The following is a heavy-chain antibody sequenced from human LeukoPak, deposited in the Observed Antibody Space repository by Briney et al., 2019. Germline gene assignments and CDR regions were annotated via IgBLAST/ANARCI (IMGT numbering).Heavy chain of an antibody. CDR3: ARVFRGYSYGYLGAFDI. CDR1: CGSISTYY. CDR2: ISYSGST. D-gene: IGHD5-18*01. V-gene: IGHV4-59*01. Sequence: PSETLSLTCTASCGSISTYYWSWLRQPPGKLLEWIGYISYSGSTNYNPPLKSRVTISVDMSKNQFSLKLSSVTAADTAVYYCARVFRGYSYGYLGAFDIWGPGTMVTVSS. J-gene: IGHJ3*02.